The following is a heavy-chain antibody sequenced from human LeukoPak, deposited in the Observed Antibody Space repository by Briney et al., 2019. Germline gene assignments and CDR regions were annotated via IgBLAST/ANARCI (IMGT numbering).Heavy chain of an antibody. V-gene: IGHV3-23*01. Sequence: QPGGSLRLSCATSGFPFSDFSMSWVRQAPGKGLEWISTTNSGGTSTYYAESVKGRFTISRDNSKNTLYLQMSSLRVEDTAVYYCAKQSYARSLGEGGPGTLVSVSS. CDR2: TNSGGTST. D-gene: IGHD2-8*01. J-gene: IGHJ4*02. CDR3: AKQSYARSLGE. CDR1: GFPFSDFS.